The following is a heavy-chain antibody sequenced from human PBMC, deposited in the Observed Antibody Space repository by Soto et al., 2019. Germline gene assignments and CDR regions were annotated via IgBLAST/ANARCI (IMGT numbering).Heavy chain of an antibody. CDR1: GYTFTSYE. J-gene: IGHJ4*02. Sequence: QVQLVQSGAEVKKPGASVKVSCKASGYTFTSYEINWVRQATGQGLEWMGWMNPNSGNTGYAQKFQGRVTMTRSTSISTASMELSSLRSEDTAVYFCARGQSGYSSGWSPNDFWGQGTLVTVSS. V-gene: IGHV1-8*01. CDR2: MNPNSGNT. CDR3: ARGQSGYSSGWSPNDF. D-gene: IGHD6-19*01.